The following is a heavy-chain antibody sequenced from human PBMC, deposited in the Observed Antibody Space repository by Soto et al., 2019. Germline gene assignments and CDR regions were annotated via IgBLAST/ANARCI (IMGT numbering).Heavy chain of an antibody. CDR3: ARDLLAITGTSNDAFVF. D-gene: IGHD1-20*01. J-gene: IGHJ3*01. Sequence: ASVKVSCKASGYTFTRYGISWVRQAPGQGLEWMAWISVYNGNTNYAQKFQGRVTMTTDTSTSTAYMELRSLRSDDTAVYYCARDLLAITGTSNDAFVFWGQGTMVTV. CDR2: ISVYNGNT. CDR1: GYTFTRYG. V-gene: IGHV1-18*01.